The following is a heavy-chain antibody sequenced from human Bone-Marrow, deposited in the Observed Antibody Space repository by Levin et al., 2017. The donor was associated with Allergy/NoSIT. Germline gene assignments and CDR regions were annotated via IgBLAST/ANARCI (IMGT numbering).Heavy chain of an antibody. CDR2: ISYRGTT. CDR1: GGSIRSAGYH. J-gene: IGHJ4*02. V-gene: IGHV4-31*02. D-gene: IGHD3-9*01. CDR3: ARLDGYYFDY. Sequence: RSQTLSLPCTVSGGSIRSAGYHWTWIRQSPGKGLEWIGYISYRGTTYYNPSLKSRLTMSLDTSEQRFSLNLNSVTAADTAIYYCARLDGYYFDYWGQGTLVTVSS.